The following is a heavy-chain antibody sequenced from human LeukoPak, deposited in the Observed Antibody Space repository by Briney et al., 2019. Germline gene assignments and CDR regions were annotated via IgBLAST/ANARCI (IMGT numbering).Heavy chain of an antibody. CDR1: GFTVSSNY. CDR2: IYSGGST. D-gene: IGHD6-19*01. V-gene: IGHV3-53*01. J-gene: IGHJ6*02. CDR3: AREMDSSGWASAYYYYGMDV. Sequence: GGSLRLSCAASGFTVSSNYMSWVRQAPGKGLEWVSVIYSGGSTYYADSVKGRFTISRDNSKNTLYFQMNSLRAEDTAVYYCAREMDSSGWASAYYYYGMDVWGQGTTVTVSS.